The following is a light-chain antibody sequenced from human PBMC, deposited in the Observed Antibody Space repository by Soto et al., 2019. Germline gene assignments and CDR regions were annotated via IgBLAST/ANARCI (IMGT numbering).Light chain of an antibody. J-gene: IGKJ1*01. CDR2: GAS. CDR3: QQYGSSGT. V-gene: IGKV3-20*01. CDR1: QSISNNY. Sequence: ELVLAQSPGTLSLSPGERSTLSCKASQSISNNYLAWYQQTPGQATRLLIYGASNRATGIPDRFSGSGSGTDFTLTISRLEPEDFAVYYCQQYGSSGTFGQGTTVDIK.